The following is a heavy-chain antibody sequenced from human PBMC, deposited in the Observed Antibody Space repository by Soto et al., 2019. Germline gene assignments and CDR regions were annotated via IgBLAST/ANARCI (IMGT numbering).Heavy chain of an antibody. V-gene: IGHV5-10-1*01. D-gene: IGHD3-10*01. CDR1: GCSFVSLC. Sequence: ALEPLKVSSRVAGCSFVSLCVRWVRQMPGKGLEWVGRIDPSDSYTNYSPSFQGHVTISADKSISTAYLQWSSLKASDTAMYYCASGAITMVRGVSSGYYYYGMDVWGQGTTVTVSS. CDR2: IDPSDSYT. CDR3: ASGAITMVRGVSSGYYYYGMDV. J-gene: IGHJ6*02.